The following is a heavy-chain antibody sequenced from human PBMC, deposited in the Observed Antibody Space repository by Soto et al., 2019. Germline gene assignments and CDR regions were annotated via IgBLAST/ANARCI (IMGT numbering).Heavy chain of an antibody. V-gene: IGHV4-34*01. CDR3: ASGGIETVSAALEYYYYGMDV. CDR2: INHSGST. CDR1: GGSFSGYY. J-gene: IGHJ6*02. D-gene: IGHD2-2*01. Sequence: SETLSLTCAVYGGSFSGYYWSWIRQPPGKGLEWIGEINHSGSTNYNPSLKSRVTISVDTSKNQFSLKLGSVTAADTAVYYCASGGIETVSAALEYYYYGMDVWGQGTTVTVS.